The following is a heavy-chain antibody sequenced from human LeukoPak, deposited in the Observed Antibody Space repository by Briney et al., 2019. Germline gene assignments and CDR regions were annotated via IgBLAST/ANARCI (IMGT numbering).Heavy chain of an antibody. CDR3: ARVRWYSSGWLDVGFDY. J-gene: IGHJ4*02. Sequence: SETLSLTCTAPGGSISSYYWSWIRQPPGKGLEWIGYIYYSGSTNYNPSLKSRVTISVDTSKNQFSLKLSSVTAADTAVYYCARVRWYSSGWLDVGFDYWGQGTLVTVSS. D-gene: IGHD6-19*01. CDR2: IYYSGST. V-gene: IGHV4-59*01. CDR1: GGSISSYY.